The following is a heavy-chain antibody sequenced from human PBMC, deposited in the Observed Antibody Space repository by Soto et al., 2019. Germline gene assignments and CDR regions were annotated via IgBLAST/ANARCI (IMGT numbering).Heavy chain of an antibody. CDR1: RTSA. V-gene: IGHV3-30-3*01. D-gene: IGHD2-21*02. CDR3: ATGSIRTVDV. J-gene: IGHJ6*02. CDR2: ISYDGSTK. Sequence: QVQLVESGGGVVQPGRSLRLSCAARTSAIHWVRQAPGKGLAWVAVISYDGSTKYYADSVRGRFTISRDNSRNTLYLQMNSLRDDDTAVYYCATGSIRTVDVWGQGTTVTVSS.